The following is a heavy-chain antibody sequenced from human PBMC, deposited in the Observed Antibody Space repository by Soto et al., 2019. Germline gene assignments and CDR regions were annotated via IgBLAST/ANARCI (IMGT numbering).Heavy chain of an antibody. Sequence: PGESLKISCKGSGYSFTSYWIGWVRQMPGKGLEWMGIFYPGDSDTRYSPSFQGQVTISADKSISTAYLQWSSLKASDTAMYYCASATNYYDSSGYHPTFDYWGQGTLVTVSS. V-gene: IGHV5-51*01. CDR2: FYPGDSDT. J-gene: IGHJ4*02. CDR1: GYSFTSYW. D-gene: IGHD3-22*01. CDR3: ASATNYYDSSGYHPTFDY.